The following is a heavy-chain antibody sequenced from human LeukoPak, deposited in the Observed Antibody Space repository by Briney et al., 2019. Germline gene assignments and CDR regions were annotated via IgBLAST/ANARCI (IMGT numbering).Heavy chain of an antibody. CDR3: ANESPFLDY. CDR1: GFTFTTYA. CDR2: ISGSGGST. V-gene: IGHV3-23*01. J-gene: IGHJ4*02. Sequence: PGGSLRLSCAASGFTFTTYAMTWVRQAPGKGLEWVSVISGSGGSTYYADSVKGRFTISRDNSKNTLYLQMHSLRAEDTAVYYCANESPFLDYWGQGTLVTVPS.